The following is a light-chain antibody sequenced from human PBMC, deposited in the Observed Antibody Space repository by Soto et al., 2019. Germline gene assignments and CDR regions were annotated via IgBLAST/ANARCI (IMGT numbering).Light chain of an antibody. CDR1: SRGIGAYDY. CDR2: EVN. V-gene: IGLV2-14*01. J-gene: IGLJ1*01. Sequence: SVLTQPASLSGCPGQSISISCTGTSRGIGAYDYVSWVQQHPGKAPKLMISEVNNRPSGVSNRFSGSKSGNTAYPTLSGLQVEDEAEYFCFSSTTTSTHVFGTGTKVTAL. CDR3: FSSTTTSTHV.